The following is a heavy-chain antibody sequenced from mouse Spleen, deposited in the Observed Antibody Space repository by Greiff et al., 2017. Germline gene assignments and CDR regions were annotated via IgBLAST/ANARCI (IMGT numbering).Heavy chain of an antibody. CDR2: IHPNSGST. CDR3: ASDRYDEMDY. Sequence: QVQLQQSGAELVKPGASVKLSCKASGYTFTSYWMHWVKQRPGQGLEWIGMIHPNSGSTNYNEKFKSKATLTVDKSSSTAYMQLSSLTSEDSAVYYCASDRYDEMDYWGQGTSVTVSS. CDR1: GYTFTSYW. D-gene: IGHD2-14*01. V-gene: IGHV1-64*01. J-gene: IGHJ4*01.